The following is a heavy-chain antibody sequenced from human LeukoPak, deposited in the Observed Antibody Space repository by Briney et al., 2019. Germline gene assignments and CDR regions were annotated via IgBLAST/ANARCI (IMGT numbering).Heavy chain of an antibody. J-gene: IGHJ5*02. CDR1: GGSISSGSYY. CDR3: ARARSRNWFDP. V-gene: IGHV4-61*02. Sequence: SETLSLTCTISGGSISSGSYYWSWIRQPAGKGLEWIGRIYTSGSTNYNPSLKSRVTISVDTSKNQFSLKLSSVTAADTVVYYCARARSRNWFDPWGQGTLVTVSS. CDR2: IYTSGST.